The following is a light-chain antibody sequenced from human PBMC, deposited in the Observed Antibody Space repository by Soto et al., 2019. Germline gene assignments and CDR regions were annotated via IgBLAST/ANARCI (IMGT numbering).Light chain of an antibody. CDR3: SSYAGTTLYV. V-gene: IGLV2-8*01. CDR2: EVS. J-gene: IGLJ1*01. Sequence: QSALTQPPSASGSPGQSVIISCTGTSSDVGGYNYVSWYQQHPGEAPKVIIYEVSKRPSGVPDRFSGSKSGNTASLTVSGLQAEDEADYYCSSYAGTTLYVFGTGTKVTVL. CDR1: SSDVGGYNY.